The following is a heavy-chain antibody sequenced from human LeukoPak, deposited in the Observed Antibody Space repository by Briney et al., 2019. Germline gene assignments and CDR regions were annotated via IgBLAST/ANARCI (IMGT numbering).Heavy chain of an antibody. CDR3: AARGWYCSGGSCYPTFDY. CDR1: GYSISSGYY. CDR2: IYHSGST. Sequence: KPSETLSLTCAVSGYSISSGYYWGWIRPPPGKGLEWIGSIYHSGSTYYNPSLKSRVTISVDTSKNQFSLKLSSVTAADTAVYYCAARGWYCSGGSCYPTFDYWGQGTLVTVSS. V-gene: IGHV4-38-2*01. D-gene: IGHD2-15*01. J-gene: IGHJ4*02.